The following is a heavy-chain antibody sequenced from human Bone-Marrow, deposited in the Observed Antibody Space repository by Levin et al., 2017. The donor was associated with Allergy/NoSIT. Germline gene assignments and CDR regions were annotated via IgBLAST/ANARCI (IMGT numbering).Heavy chain of an antibody. Sequence: RASVKVSCKASGYTFTSYDINWVRQATGQGLEWMGWMNPNSGNTGYAQKFQGRVTMTRNTSISTAYMELSSLRSEDTAVYYCARGIVGVPAAIGGDFDYWGQGTLVTVSS. CDR2: MNPNSGNT. CDR1: GYTFTSYD. V-gene: IGHV1-8*01. D-gene: IGHD2-2*01. CDR3: ARGIVGVPAAIGGDFDY. J-gene: IGHJ4*02.